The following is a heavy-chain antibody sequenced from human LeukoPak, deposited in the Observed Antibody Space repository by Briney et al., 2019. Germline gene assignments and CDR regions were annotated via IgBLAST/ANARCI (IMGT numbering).Heavy chain of an antibody. CDR3: ARDWGKGEYYFDY. J-gene: IGHJ4*02. V-gene: IGHV1-69*13. Sequence: GASVKVSCKASGGTFSSYAISWVRQAPGQGLEWMGGIIPIFGTANYAQKFQGRVTITADESTSTAYMELSSLRSEDTAVYYCARDWGKGEYYFDYWGQGTLVTVSS. CDR2: IIPIFGTA. CDR1: GGTFSSYA. D-gene: IGHD7-27*01.